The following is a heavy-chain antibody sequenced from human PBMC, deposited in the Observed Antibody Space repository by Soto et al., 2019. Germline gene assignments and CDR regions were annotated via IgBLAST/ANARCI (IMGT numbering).Heavy chain of an antibody. CDR1: GFTFSDHY. J-gene: IGHJ3*02. CDR2: TRNKANSYTT. CDR3: ARRHSTYYYDSSGYGDAFDI. Sequence: SLRLSCAASGFTFSDHYMDWVRQAPGKGLEWVGRTRNKANSYTTEYAASVKGRFTISRDDSKNSLYLQMNSLKTEDTAVYYCARRHSTYYYDSSGYGDAFDIWGQGTMVTVSS. D-gene: IGHD3-22*01. V-gene: IGHV3-72*01.